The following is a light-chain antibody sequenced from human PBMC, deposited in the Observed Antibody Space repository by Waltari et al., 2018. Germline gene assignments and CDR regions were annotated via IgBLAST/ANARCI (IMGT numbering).Light chain of an antibody. CDR3: QQYNSYSGYT. Sequence: DIQMTQSPSTLSASVGDRVTITCRASQSISSWLAWYQQKPGKSPKLLIYKASSLESGVPSRFSGSGSGTEFTLTISSLQPDDCATYYCQQYNSYSGYTFGQGTKLEI. CDR1: QSISSW. CDR2: KAS. J-gene: IGKJ2*01. V-gene: IGKV1-5*03.